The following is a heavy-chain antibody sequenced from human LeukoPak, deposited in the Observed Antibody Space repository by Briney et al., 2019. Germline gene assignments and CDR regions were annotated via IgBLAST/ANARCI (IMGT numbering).Heavy chain of an antibody. V-gene: IGHV4-4*07. J-gene: IGHJ6*03. D-gene: IGHD2-2*01. CDR3: ARAKQGDCSSTSCYFGYYYYYMDV. CDR2: FYPTGVS. Sequence: SETLSLTCNVSGGSFSRSYWSWIRQPAGKGLEWIGRFYPTGVSNYHPSLKSRVTISVDTSKNQFSLKLSSVTAADTAVYYCARAKQGDCSSTSCYFGYYYYYMDVWGKGTTVTVSS. CDR1: GGSFSRSY.